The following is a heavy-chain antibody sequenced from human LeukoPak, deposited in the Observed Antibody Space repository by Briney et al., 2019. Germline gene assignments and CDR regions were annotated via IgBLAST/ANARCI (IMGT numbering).Heavy chain of an antibody. CDR3: ARDPRYTTGSD. V-gene: IGHV3-48*03. D-gene: IGHD1-14*01. J-gene: IGHJ1*01. CDR2: ISGGGYTK. Sequence: GGSLRLSCVASGFTFRNYEMNWVRQAPGKGREGGSYISGGGYTKYYADSVKGRFTISRDIAQNSLYLQMNSLRAEDTAVYYCARDPRYTTGSDWGQGTLVTVSS. CDR1: GFTFRNYE.